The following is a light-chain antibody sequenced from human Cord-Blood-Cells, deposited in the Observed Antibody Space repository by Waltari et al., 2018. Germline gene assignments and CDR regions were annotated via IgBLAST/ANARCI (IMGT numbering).Light chain of an antibody. CDR1: SSDVGGYNY. CDR2: DVS. Sequence: QSALTQPASVSGSPGQSITISCTGTSSDVGGYNYVSWYQQHPGKAPKLIRYDVSKRPSGVSNRFSGSNSGNTASLTISGLQAEDEADYYCSSYTSSSTWVFGGGTKLTVL. V-gene: IGLV2-14*01. CDR3: SSYTSSSTWV. J-gene: IGLJ3*02.